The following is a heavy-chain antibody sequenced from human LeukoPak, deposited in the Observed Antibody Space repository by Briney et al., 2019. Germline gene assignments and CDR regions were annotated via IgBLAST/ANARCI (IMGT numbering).Heavy chain of an antibody. V-gene: IGHV3-21*01. CDR2: ISSSSSYI. CDR3: ARVGIAVAAYEGNY. Sequence: PGGSLRLSCAASGFTFSSYSMNWVRQAPGKGLEWVSSISSSSSYIYYADSVKGRFTISRDNAKNSLYLQMNSLRAEDTAVYYCARVGIAVAAYEGNYWGQETLVTVSS. D-gene: IGHD6-19*01. CDR1: GFTFSSYS. J-gene: IGHJ4*02.